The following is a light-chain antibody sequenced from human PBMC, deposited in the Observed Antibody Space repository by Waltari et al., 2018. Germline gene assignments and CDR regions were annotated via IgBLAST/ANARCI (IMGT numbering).Light chain of an antibody. Sequence: QSALTQPASVSGSPGQSIATSCTGTSSDVGGYTAVSWYQHNPGKTPKLRIYDVSNRPSGVSDRFSGSKSGNTASLTISGLQTEDEADYYCSSYTSSSTYVFGIGTKVTVL. CDR1: SSDVGGYTA. CDR2: DVS. V-gene: IGLV2-14*03. J-gene: IGLJ1*01. CDR3: SSYTSSSTYV.